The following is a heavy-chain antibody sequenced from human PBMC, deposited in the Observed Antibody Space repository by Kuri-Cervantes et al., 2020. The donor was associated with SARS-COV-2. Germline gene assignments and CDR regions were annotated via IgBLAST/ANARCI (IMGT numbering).Heavy chain of an antibody. CDR3: APALIDAFDI. CDR2: IVVGSGNT. J-gene: IGHJ3*02. V-gene: IGHV1-58*02. Sequence: SVKVSCKASGFTFTSSAMQWVRQARGQRLEWIGWIVVGSGNTNYAQKFQERVTITRDMSTSTAYMELSSLRSEDMAVYYCAPALIDAFDIWGQGTMVTVSS. CDR1: GFTFTSSA.